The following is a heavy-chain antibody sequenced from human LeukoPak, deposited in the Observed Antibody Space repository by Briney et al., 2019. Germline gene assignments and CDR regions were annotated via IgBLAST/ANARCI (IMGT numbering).Heavy chain of an antibody. CDR1: GGSFSGYY. V-gene: IGHV4-34*01. Sequence: SETLSLTCAVYGGSFSGYYWSWIRQPPGKGLEWIGEINHSESTNYNPSLKSRVTISVDTSKNQFSLKLSSVTAADTAVYYCARGQYKSYDFWSGYYGNWFDPWGQGTLVTVSS. D-gene: IGHD3-3*01. J-gene: IGHJ5*02. CDR2: INHSEST. CDR3: ARGQYKSYDFWSGYYGNWFDP.